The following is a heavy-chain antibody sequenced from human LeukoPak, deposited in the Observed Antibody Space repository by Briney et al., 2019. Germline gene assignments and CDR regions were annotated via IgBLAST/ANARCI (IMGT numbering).Heavy chain of an antibody. CDR2: ISGSGGST. CDR3: AKALVEQQLVRNRRGYYYYYMDV. J-gene: IGHJ6*03. CDR1: GFTFSSYA. V-gene: IGHV3-23*01. D-gene: IGHD6-13*01. Sequence: GGSLRLSCAASGFTFSSYAMSWVRQAPGKGLEWVSAISGSGGSTYYADSVKGRFTISRDNSKNTLYLQMNSLRAEDTAVYYCAKALVEQQLVRNRRGYYYYYMDVWGKGTTVTISS.